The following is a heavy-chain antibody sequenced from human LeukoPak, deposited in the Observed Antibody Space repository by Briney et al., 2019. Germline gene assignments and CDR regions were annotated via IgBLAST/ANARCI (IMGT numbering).Heavy chain of an antibody. CDR1: GASISSYY. CDR3: ARSGSSTTPRLDY. D-gene: IGHD2-2*01. CDR2: IYTSGST. V-gene: IGHV4-4*09. J-gene: IGHJ4*02. Sequence: SSETLSLTCTVSGASISSYYWSWIRQPPGKGLEWIGYIYTSGSTNYNPSFKSRVTISVDTSKNQFSLKLSSVTAADTAVYYCARSGSSTTPRLDYWGQGTLVTVSS.